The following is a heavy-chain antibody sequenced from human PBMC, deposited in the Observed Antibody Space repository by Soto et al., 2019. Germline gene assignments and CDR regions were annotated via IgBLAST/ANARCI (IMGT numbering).Heavy chain of an antibody. Sequence: SETLPLTCAGYGGSFSGYYWRWIRQPKGKGLEWIGEINHSGSTNYNPSLKSRVTISVDTSKNQFSLNLSSVTAADTAVYYCARCLSSYSYYGMDVWGQGTTLIASS. CDR3: ARCLSSYSYYGMDV. CDR1: GGSFSGYY. J-gene: IGHJ6*02. D-gene: IGHD2-21*01. V-gene: IGHV4-34*01. CDR2: INHSGST.